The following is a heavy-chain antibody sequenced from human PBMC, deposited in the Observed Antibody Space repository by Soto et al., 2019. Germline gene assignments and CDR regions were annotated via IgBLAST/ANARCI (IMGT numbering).Heavy chain of an antibody. CDR3: ARSQGSSTSLEIYYYYYYGIDV. D-gene: IGHD2-2*01. CDR2: IIPIVGSA. CDR1: GGTFSSYA. Sequence: QVQLVQSGAEVKKPGSSVKVSCKASGGTFSSYAISWVRQAPGQGLEWMGGIIPIVGSANYARKFQGRVTITADESTSTAYMELSSLRSEDSAVYYCARSQGSSTSLEIYYYYYYGIDVWGQGTTVTVSS. V-gene: IGHV1-69*01. J-gene: IGHJ6*02.